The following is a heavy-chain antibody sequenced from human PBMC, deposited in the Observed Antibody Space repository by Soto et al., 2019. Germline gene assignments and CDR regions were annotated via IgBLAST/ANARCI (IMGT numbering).Heavy chain of an antibody. V-gene: IGHV1-18*04. CDR2: ISAYNGNT. CDR3: AWRAPRIVVVPAAIEGGHHDGMDV. J-gene: IGHJ6*02. CDR1: GYTFTSYG. Sequence: QVQLVQSGAEVKKPAASVKVSCKASGYTFTSYGISWVRQATGQGLEWMGWISAYNGNTNYAQKLKGRVNMTTDTSASTADTELSSLRTDDAAVDSCAWRAPRIVVVPAAIEGGHHDGMDVWGQGTTVTVSS. D-gene: IGHD2-2*02.